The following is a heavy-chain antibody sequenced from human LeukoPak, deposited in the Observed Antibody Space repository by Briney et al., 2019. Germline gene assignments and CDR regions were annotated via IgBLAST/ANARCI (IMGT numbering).Heavy chain of an antibody. V-gene: IGHV1-46*01. CDR1: GYSFTSYY. D-gene: IGHD3-10*01. Sequence: GASVKVSCKASGYSFTSYYMHWVRQAPGQGLEWMGIIDPSGGSTNYARKFQGRITMTRDTSTSTVYMELSSLRSEDTAIYYCASLGSGSSPIMDFDYWGQGTLVTVSS. CDR3: ASLGSGSSPIMDFDY. CDR2: IDPSGGST. J-gene: IGHJ4*02.